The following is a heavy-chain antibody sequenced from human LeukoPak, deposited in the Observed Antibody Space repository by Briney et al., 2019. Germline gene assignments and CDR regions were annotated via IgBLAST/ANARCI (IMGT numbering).Heavy chain of an antibody. Sequence: GGSLRLSCAASGFTFSSYWMHWVRQPPGKGLEWVSHINFDGSTTIYADSVKGRFTTSRDNAKNTLSLQMNSLRVEDTAVYYCARDGSYIDYWGQGTLVTVSS. J-gene: IGHJ4*02. D-gene: IGHD2-21*01. CDR2: INFDGSTT. CDR1: GFTFSSYW. CDR3: ARDGSYIDY. V-gene: IGHV3-74*01.